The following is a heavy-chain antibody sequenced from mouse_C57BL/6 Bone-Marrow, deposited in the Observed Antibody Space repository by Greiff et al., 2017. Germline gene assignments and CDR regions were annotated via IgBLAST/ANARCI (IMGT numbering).Heavy chain of an antibody. CDR3: ARSPLLRYRYFDV. D-gene: IGHD1-1*01. V-gene: IGHV1-58*01. CDR1: GYTFTSYG. CDR2: IYIGNGYT. J-gene: IGHJ1*03. Sequence: EVKLMESGAELVRPGSSVKMSCKTSGYTFTSYGINWVKQRPGQGLEWIGYIYIGNGYTEYNEKFKGKATLTSDTSSSTAYMQLSSLTSEDSAIYFCARSPLLRYRYFDVWGTGTTVTVSS.